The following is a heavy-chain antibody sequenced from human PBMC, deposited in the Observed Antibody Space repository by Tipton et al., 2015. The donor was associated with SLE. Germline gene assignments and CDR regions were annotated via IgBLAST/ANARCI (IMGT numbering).Heavy chain of an antibody. V-gene: IGHV1-69*05. D-gene: IGHD1-26*01. Sequence: QLVQSGAEVKKPGSSVKVSCKASGGTFSSYAISWVRQAPGQGLEWVGGIIPVFGTATYAHQFQGGVTITTDESTSTAYMELSSLRSEDTAVYYCARGGGSYYDYWGQGTLVTVSS. CDR2: IIPVFGTA. CDR3: ARGGGSYYDY. J-gene: IGHJ4*02. CDR1: GGTFSSYA.